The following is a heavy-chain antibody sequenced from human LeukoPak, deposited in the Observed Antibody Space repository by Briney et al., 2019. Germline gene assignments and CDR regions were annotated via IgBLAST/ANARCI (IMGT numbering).Heavy chain of an antibody. Sequence: GASVKVSCKASGYTFTTYGISWVRQAPGQGLEWMGWISAYNGNTNYAQKLQGRVTMTTDTSTSTAYMELRSLRSDDTAVYYCARGRGAFLEWLGDYYYYGLDVWGQGTTVTVSS. CDR2: ISAYNGNT. J-gene: IGHJ6*02. CDR1: GYTFTTYG. V-gene: IGHV1-18*01. CDR3: ARGRGAFLEWLGDYYYYGLDV. D-gene: IGHD3-3*02.